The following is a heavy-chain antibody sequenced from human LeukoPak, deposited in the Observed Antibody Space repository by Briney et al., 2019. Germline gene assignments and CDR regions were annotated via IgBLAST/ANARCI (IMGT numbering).Heavy chain of an antibody. J-gene: IGHJ4*02. Sequence: GRSLRLSCAASGFTFDEYAMHWVRQAPGKGLEWVSGISWNSVSVGYADSVKGRFIVSRDNAKNSLFLQMNSLRAGDTALYYCAKGRNIRYYYDSSGPDYWGQGALVTVSS. CDR2: ISWNSVSV. D-gene: IGHD3-22*01. V-gene: IGHV3-9*01. CDR3: AKGRNIRYYYDSSGPDY. CDR1: GFTFDEYA.